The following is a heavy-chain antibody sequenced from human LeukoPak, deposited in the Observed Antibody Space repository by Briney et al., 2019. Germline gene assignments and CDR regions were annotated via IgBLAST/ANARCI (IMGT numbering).Heavy chain of an antibody. V-gene: IGHV1-46*01. D-gene: IGHD6-19*01. J-gene: IGHJ4*02. CDR2: INPSGGST. Sequence: GASVKVSCKASGYTFTSYYMHWVRQAPGRGLEWMGIINPSGGSTSYAQKFQGRVTMTRDTSTSTVYMELSGLRSEDTAVYYCARDSSGSLPPAWGQGTLVTVSS. CDR3: ARDSSGSLPPA. CDR1: GYTFTSYY.